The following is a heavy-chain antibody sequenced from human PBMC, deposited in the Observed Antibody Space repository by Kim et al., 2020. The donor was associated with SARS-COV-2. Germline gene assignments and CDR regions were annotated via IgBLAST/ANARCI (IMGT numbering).Heavy chain of an antibody. CDR2: IIPIFGTA. CDR1: GGTFSSYA. Sequence: SVKVSCKASGGTFSSYAISWVRQAPGQGLEWMGGIIPIFGTANYAQKFQGRVTITADESTSTAYMELSSLRSEDTAVYYCARDREFRGAFDIWGQGTMVTVSS. CDR3: ARDREFRGAFDI. V-gene: IGHV1-69*13. D-gene: IGHD3-10*01. J-gene: IGHJ3*02.